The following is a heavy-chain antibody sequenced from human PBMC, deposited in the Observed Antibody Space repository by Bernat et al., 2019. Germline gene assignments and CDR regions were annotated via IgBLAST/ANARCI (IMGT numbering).Heavy chain of an antibody. V-gene: IGHV3-64*01. J-gene: IGHJ6*02. CDR2: ISSNGGST. CDR1: GFTFSSYA. Sequence: EVQLVESGGGLVQPGGSLRLSCAASGFTFSSYAMHWVRQAPGKGLEYVSAISSNGGSTYSATSVTGRFTISRDNSKTTLYLQMGSLRAEDMAVYYCARGDIVVVVAASLFGGMDVWGQGTTVTVSS. D-gene: IGHD2-15*01. CDR3: ARGDIVVVVAASLFGGMDV.